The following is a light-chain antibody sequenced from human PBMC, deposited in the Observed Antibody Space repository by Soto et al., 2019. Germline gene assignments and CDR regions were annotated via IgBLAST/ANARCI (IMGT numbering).Light chain of an antibody. V-gene: IGKV3-15*01. CDR1: ESVSSN. J-gene: IGKJ5*01. Sequence: EVVMTQSPATLSVSPGERATLSCRASESVSSNLAWYQQRPGQAPRLVIYGASTRATGIPDRFSGGGSGTEFTLTISSLQSEDFAVYYCQQYNSWRPITFGQGTRLEIK. CDR3: QQYNSWRPIT. CDR2: GAS.